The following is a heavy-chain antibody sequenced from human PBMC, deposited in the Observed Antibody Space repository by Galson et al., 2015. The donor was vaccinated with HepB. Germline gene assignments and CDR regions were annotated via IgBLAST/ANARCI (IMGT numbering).Heavy chain of an antibody. CDR3: ARGYSSSWYVGGY. Sequence: SLRLSCAASGFTFSSYSMNWVRQAPGKGLEWVSYISSSSTIYYADSVKGRFTISRDNAKNSLYLQMNSLRAEDTAVYYCARGYSSSWYVGGYWGQGTLVTVSS. V-gene: IGHV3-48*01. CDR2: ISSSSTI. CDR1: GFTFSSYS. D-gene: IGHD6-13*01. J-gene: IGHJ4*02.